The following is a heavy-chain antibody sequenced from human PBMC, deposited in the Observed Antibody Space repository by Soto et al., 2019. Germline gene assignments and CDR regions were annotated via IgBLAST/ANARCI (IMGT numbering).Heavy chain of an antibody. CDR3: VRDMQLWRLDS. CDR1: GLTFRSYW. Sequence: EVQLVESGGGLVQPGESLRLSCAASGLTFRSYWMHWVRQAPGKGLVWVSRINTDGSVAMYVDSVKGRFTISRDNAKNTLYLHMNSPRAEDTAVYYCVRDMQLWRLDSWGQGPLVTVSS. CDR2: INTDGSVA. J-gene: IGHJ4*02. V-gene: IGHV3-74*03. D-gene: IGHD2-21*01.